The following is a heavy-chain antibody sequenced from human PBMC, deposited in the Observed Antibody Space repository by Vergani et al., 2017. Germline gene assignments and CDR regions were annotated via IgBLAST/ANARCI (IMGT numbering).Heavy chain of an antibody. CDR1: GYTFTSYA. D-gene: IGHD5-24*01. CDR2: INAGNGNT. V-gene: IGHV1-3*01. J-gene: IGHJ5*02. CDR3: ARDLNYRTPGWYNWFDP. Sequence: QVQLVQSGAEVKKPGASVKVSCKASGYTFTSYAMHWVRQAPGQRLEWMGWINAGNGNTKYSQKFQGRVTITRDTSASTAYMELSSLRSEDTAVYYCARDLNYRTPGWYNWFDPWGQGTLVTVSS.